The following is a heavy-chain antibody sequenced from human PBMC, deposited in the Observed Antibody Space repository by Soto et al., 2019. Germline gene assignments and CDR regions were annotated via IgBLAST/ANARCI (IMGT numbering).Heavy chain of an antibody. V-gene: IGHV2-26*01. CDR3: ARILTYYYRDRGYYGMDV. CDR2: IFSNAEN. CDR1: GFSLSNARMG. Sequence: QVTLKESGPVLVKPTETLTLTCTVSGFSLSNARMGVSWLSQPPGKALEWLAHIFSNAENSYSTFLKRRLTISKDNSKSQVVLTMTNMDPVDTATYYCARILTYYYRDRGYYGMDVWGQGTTVTVSS. J-gene: IGHJ6*02. D-gene: IGHD3-22*01.